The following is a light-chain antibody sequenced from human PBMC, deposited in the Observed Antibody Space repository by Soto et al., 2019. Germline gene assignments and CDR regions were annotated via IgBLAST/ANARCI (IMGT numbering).Light chain of an antibody. J-gene: IGKJ1*01. Sequence: EIVMTQSPATLSVSPGERATLSCRAGQNIHTSLAWYQQKPGQAPRLLIYGASSRATGIPDRFSGSGSGTDFTLTISRLEPEDFAVYYCQQYGSSPTFGQGTKVDIK. CDR2: GAS. V-gene: IGKV3-20*01. CDR1: QNIHTS. CDR3: QQYGSSPT.